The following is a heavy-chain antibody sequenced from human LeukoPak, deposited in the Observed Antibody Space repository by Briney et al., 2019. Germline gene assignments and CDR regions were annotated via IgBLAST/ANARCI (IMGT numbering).Heavy chain of an antibody. J-gene: IGHJ4*02. CDR3: ARATGYYDFWSGYCHFDY. V-gene: IGHV3-23*01. CDR2: ISGSGGST. D-gene: IGHD3-3*01. CDR1: GFTFSSYA. Sequence: GGSLRLSCAASGFTFSSYAMSWVRQAPGKGLEWVSAISGSGGSTYYADSVKGRFTISRDNSKNTLYLQMNSLRAEDTAVYYCARATGYYDFWSGYCHFDYWGQGTLVTVSS.